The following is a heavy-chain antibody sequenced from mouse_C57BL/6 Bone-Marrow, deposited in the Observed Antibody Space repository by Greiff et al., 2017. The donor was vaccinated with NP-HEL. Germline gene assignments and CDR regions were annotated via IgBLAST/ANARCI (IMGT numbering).Heavy chain of an antibody. CDR2: IYPGSGST. CDR1: GYTFTSYW. Sequence: QVQLQQPGAELVKPGASVKMSCKASGYTFTSYWITWVKQRPGQGLEWIGDIYPGSGSTNYNEKFKSKATLTVDTSSSTAYMQLSSLTPEDSAVYYCARHYDCLYYFDYWGQGTTLTVSS. V-gene: IGHV1-55*01. D-gene: IGHD2-4*01. CDR3: ARHYDCLYYFDY. J-gene: IGHJ2*01.